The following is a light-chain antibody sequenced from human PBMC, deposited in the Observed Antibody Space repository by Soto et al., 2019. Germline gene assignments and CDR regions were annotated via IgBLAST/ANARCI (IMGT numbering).Light chain of an antibody. J-gene: IGLJ1*01. V-gene: IGLV2-14*03. CDR3: TSYTSSRTYV. Sequence: QSALTQPASVSGSPGQSITVSCTGTSNDVGAYNYVSWYQQHPGTAPKLMIYDVSNRPSGVSNRFSGSKSGNTAPLTISGLQAEDEADYYCTSYTSSRTYVFGTGTKLTVL. CDR2: DVS. CDR1: SNDVGAYNY.